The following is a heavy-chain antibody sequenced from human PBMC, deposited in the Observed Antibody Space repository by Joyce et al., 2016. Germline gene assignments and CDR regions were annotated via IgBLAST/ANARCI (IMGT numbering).Heavy chain of an antibody. V-gene: IGHV1-8*01. Sequence: QVQLVQSGAEVKKPGASVKVSCKASGYTFTNFDINWVRQAPGQVLEWLGWMTPNSGNTGYAQNFQGRVTMTRDTSISTAYMELSSLRSEDTAVYFCARNKYGTGDFDFWGQGTPVTVSS. CDR2: MTPNSGNT. D-gene: IGHD7-27*01. CDR1: GYTFTNFD. J-gene: IGHJ4*02. CDR3: ARNKYGTGDFDF.